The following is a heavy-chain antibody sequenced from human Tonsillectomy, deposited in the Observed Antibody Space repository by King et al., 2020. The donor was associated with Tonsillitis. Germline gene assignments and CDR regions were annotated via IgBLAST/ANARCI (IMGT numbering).Heavy chain of an antibody. CDR1: GGSISSYY. V-gene: IGHV4-59*01. J-gene: IGHJ4*02. CDR2: IYYSGST. D-gene: IGHD3-10*01. CDR3: ARLVRGPIRHFDY. Sequence: VQLQESGPGLVKPSETLSLTCTVSGGSISSYYWSWIRQPPGKGLEWIGYIYYSGSTNYNPSLKSRVTISVDTSKNQFSLKLSSVTAADTAVYYCARLVRGPIRHFDYWGQGTLVTVSS.